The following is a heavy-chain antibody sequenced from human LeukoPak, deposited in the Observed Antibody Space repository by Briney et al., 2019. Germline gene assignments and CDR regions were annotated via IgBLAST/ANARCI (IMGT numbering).Heavy chain of an antibody. CDR3: ARRYYDILTGYSPFDY. D-gene: IGHD3-9*01. V-gene: IGHV4-39*01. Sequence: SETLSLTCTVSGGSISSSSYYWGWIRQPPGKGLEWIGSIYYSGSTYYNPSLKSRVTISVDTSKNQFSLKLSSVTAADTAVYYCARRYYDILTGYSPFDYWGQGTLVTVSS. CDR2: IYYSGST. CDR1: GGSISSSSYY. J-gene: IGHJ4*02.